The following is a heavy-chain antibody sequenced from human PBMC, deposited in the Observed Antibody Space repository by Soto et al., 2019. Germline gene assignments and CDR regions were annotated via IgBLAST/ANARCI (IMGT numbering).Heavy chain of an antibody. CDR2: INWNSGRM. Sequence: VQLVESGGGLVQPGGSLRLSCSTSGFTFHDYAMHWVRQAPGKGLEWVSGINWNSGRMDYVASVKGRFAISRDNAKNSLYLQMNSLRPEDTAFYYCAKDISERYGMDVWGQGTTVTVSS. CDR1: GFTFHDYA. CDR3: AKDISERYGMDV. D-gene: IGHD3-16*02. V-gene: IGHV3-9*01. J-gene: IGHJ6*02.